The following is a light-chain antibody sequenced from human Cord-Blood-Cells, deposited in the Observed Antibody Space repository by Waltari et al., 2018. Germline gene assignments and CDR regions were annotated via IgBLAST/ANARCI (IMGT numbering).Light chain of an antibody. CDR2: DVS. CDR1: RSDVGGYNY. Sequence: QSALTQPASVSGSPGQSITISCTGTRSDVGGYNYVSWYQQHPGKAPKLMIYDVSNRPSGVSNRFSRSKSGNTASLTISGLQAEDEADYYCSSYTSSSTWVFGGGTKLTVL. V-gene: IGLV2-14*03. J-gene: IGLJ3*02. CDR3: SSYTSSSTWV.